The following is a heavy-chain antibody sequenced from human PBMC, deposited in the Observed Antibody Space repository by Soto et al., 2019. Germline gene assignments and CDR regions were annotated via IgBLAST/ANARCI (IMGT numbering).Heavy chain of an antibody. V-gene: IGHV3-23*01. J-gene: IGHJ6*02. CDR1: GFTFSSYA. CDR3: AKDPDYDFWSGVMDV. Sequence: PGGSLRLSCAASGFTFSSYAMSWVRQAPGKGLEWVSAISGSGGSTYYADSVKGRFTISRDNSKNTLYLQMNSLRAEDTAVYYCAKDPDYDFWSGVMDVWGQGTTVTVSS. D-gene: IGHD3-3*01. CDR2: ISGSGGST.